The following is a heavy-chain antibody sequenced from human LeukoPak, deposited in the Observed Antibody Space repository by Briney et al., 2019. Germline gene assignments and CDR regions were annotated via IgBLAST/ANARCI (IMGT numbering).Heavy chain of an antibody. J-gene: IGHJ4*02. CDR2: INHSGST. D-gene: IGHD3-22*01. CDR3: ASSATYYYDSSGYYHDY. CDR1: GGSFSGYY. V-gene: IGHV4-34*01. Sequence: SETLSLTCAVYGGSFSGYYWSWIRQPPGKGLEWIGEINHSGSTNYNPSLKSRVTISVDMSKNQFSLKLSSVTAADTAVYYCASSATYYYDSSGYYHDYWGQGTLVTVSS.